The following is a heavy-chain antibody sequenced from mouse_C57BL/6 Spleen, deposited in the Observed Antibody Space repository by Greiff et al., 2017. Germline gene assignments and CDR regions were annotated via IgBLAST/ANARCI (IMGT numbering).Heavy chain of an antibody. CDR1: GYTFTEYT. D-gene: IGHD1-1*01. CDR2: FYPGSGSI. V-gene: IGHV1-62-2*01. CDR3: ARHEDEYYGSNPAWFAY. J-gene: IGHJ3*01. Sequence: VQLQQSGAELVKPGASVKLSCKASGYTFTEYTIHWVKQRSGQGLEWIGWFYPGSGSIKYNEKFKDKATLTADKSSSTVYMELSRLTSDDSAVYFCARHEDEYYGSNPAWFAYWGQGTLVTVSA.